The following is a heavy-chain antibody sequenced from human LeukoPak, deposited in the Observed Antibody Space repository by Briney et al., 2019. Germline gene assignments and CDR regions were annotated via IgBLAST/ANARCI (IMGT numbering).Heavy chain of an antibody. CDR1: GXPFNSYA. J-gene: IGHJ4*02. V-gene: IGHV3-23*01. Sequence: GGSLRLSCAASGXPFNSYAMTWVRLAPGKGLEWVSSISGRGDYTYYADSVKGRFTISRDSSGNKMYLQMDSLRAEDTAIYYCAKTGGFSSTWYDYWGQGILVTVSS. CDR2: ISGRGDYT. D-gene: IGHD6-13*01. CDR3: AKTGGFSSTWYDY.